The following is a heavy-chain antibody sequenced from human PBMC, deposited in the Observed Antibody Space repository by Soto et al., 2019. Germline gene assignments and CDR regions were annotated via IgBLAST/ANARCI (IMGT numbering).Heavy chain of an antibody. J-gene: IGHJ6*02. CDR1: GYTFTSYY. D-gene: IGHD3-22*01. V-gene: IGHV1-46*01. Sequence: QVQLVQSGAEVKKPGASVKVSCKASGYTFTSYYMHWVRQAPGQGLEWMGIINPSGGSTSYAQKFQGRVTMTKDTSTSTAYMELSSLRSEDTAVYYCARQLDAHYYDSSGYYYYGMDVWGQGTTVTVSS. CDR3: ARQLDAHYYDSSGYYYYGMDV. CDR2: INPSGGST.